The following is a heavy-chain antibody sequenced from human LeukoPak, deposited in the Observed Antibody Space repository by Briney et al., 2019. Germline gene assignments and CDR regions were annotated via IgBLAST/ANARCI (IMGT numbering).Heavy chain of an antibody. D-gene: IGHD6-6*01. CDR1: GGSISSYY. J-gene: IGHJ5*02. CDR3: ARDRKQGSSGGNNWFDP. Sequence: SETLSLTCTVSGGSISSYYWSWIRQPAGKGLEWIGRIYTSGRTNYNPSLKSRVTMSVDTSKNQFSLRLSSVTAADTAVYYCARDRKQGSSGGNNWFDPWGQGTLVTVSS. CDR2: IYTSGRT. V-gene: IGHV4-4*07.